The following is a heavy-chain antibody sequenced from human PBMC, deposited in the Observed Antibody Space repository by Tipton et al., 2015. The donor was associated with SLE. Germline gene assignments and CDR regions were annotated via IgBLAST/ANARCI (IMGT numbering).Heavy chain of an antibody. J-gene: IGHJ4*02. Sequence: TLSLTCTVSGGSISSSSYYWGWIRQPPGKGLEWIGEINHSGSTNYNPSLKSRVTISVDTSKNQFSLKLSSVTAADTAVYYCARHRPGDPFDYWGQGTLVTVSS. V-gene: IGHV4-39*01. CDR2: INHSGST. D-gene: IGHD7-27*01. CDR3: ARHRPGDPFDY. CDR1: GGSISSSSYY.